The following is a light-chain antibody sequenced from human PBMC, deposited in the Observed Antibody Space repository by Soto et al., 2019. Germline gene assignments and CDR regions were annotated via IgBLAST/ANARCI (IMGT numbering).Light chain of an antibody. CDR2: GAS. J-gene: IGKJ1*01. CDR3: QQYGDSPRT. V-gene: IGKV3-15*01. CDR1: QSVSTN. Sequence: EIVMTQSPATLSVSPGERVTLSCRASQSVSTNLAWYQQKPGQAPRLLIYGASTRATGIPARFSGSGSGTEFTLTINRLEPEDSAVYYCQQYGDSPRTFGQGTKVEV.